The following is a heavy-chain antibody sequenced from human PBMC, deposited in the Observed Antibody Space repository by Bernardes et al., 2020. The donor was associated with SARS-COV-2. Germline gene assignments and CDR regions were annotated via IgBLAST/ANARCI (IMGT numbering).Heavy chain of an antibody. CDR1: GFTFSNYW. Sequence: GGALRLSCAGPGFTFSNYWMHWVRQTPGEGLVWVARVSADGGGATYAGSVKDRFSISRDNARNAVFLQMNGLTVEDTALYYCARVVDFSPAALDVWGQGTTVTVSS. V-gene: IGHV3-74*01. D-gene: IGHD2-15*01. CDR3: ARVVDFSPAALDV. CDR2: VSADGGGA. J-gene: IGHJ6*02.